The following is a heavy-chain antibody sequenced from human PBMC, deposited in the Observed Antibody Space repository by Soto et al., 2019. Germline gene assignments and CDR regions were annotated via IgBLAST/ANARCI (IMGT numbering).Heavy chain of an antibody. CDR1: GASITSGDYY. D-gene: IGHD2-8*02. CDR2: IYHSGTT. V-gene: IGHV4-30-4*01. Sequence: PSETLSLTCTVSGASITSGDYYWSWIRQPPGKGLEWIGYIYHSGTTYDNPSLKSRTTMSVDTSKNQFSLKLSSVTAADTAVYYCASGGYQLYWDHWGQGSLVTVSS. J-gene: IGHJ4*02. CDR3: ASGGYQLYWDH.